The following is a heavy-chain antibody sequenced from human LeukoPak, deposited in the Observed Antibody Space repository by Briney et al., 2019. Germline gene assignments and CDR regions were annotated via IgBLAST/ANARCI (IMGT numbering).Heavy chain of an antibody. D-gene: IGHD3-3*01. CDR3: AKVAGLLGAPYFFDY. J-gene: IGHJ4*02. CDR2: INGGRGDT. Sequence: GGSLRLSCAASGFTFNNYALTWVRQAPGKGLEWVSVINGGRGDTYYVESVKGRLTISRDNSKNTLYLQMNSLRAEDTAVYYCAKVAGLLGAPYFFDYWGQGTLVTVSS. CDR1: GFTFNNYA. V-gene: IGHV3-23*01.